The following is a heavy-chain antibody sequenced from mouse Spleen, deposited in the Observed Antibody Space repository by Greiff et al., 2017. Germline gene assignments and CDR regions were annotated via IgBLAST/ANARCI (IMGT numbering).Heavy chain of an antibody. D-gene: IGHD2-1*01. J-gene: IGHJ3*01. CDR2: ISDGGSYT. Sequence: EVQVVESGGGLVKPGGSLKLSCAASGFTFSSYAMSWVRQTPEKRLEWVATISDGGSYTYYPDNVKGRFTISRDNAKNNLYLQMSHLKSEDTAMYYCARAFYYGNYVFAYWGQGTLVTVSA. V-gene: IGHV5-4*01. CDR3: ARAFYYGNYVFAY. CDR1: GFTFSSYA.